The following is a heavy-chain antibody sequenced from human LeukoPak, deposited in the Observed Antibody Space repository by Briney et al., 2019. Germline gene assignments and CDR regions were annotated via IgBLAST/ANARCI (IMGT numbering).Heavy chain of an antibody. CDR2: IYYSGST. D-gene: IGHD2-2*01. Sequence: SETLSLTCTVSGGSIINSSFYWGWIRQPPGKGLEWIGIIYYSGSTNYNPSLKSRATIYVDTSKNQLSLNLSSVDAADTAVYYCARLPRRGLVPWAIDYWGQGVLVTVSS. J-gene: IGHJ4*02. CDR3: ARLPRRGLVPWAIDY. V-gene: IGHV4-39*01. CDR1: GGSIINSSFY.